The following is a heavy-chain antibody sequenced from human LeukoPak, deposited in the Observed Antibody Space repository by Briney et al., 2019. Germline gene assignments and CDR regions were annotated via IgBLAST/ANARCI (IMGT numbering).Heavy chain of an antibody. CDR3: AKSSYYDSSGYYREYYFDY. Sequence: GGSLRLSCVASGFTLSHYSMNWVRQAPGKGLEWVSSIRFTGSYIYYADSVKGRFTISRDDAKNLLSLQMISLRAEDTAVYYCAKSSYYDSSGYYREYYFDYWGQGTLVTVSS. CDR1: GFTLSHYS. D-gene: IGHD3-22*01. J-gene: IGHJ4*02. CDR2: IRFTGSYI. V-gene: IGHV3-21*01.